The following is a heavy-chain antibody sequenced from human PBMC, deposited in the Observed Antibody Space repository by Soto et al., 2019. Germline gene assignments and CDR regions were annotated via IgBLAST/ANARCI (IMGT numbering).Heavy chain of an antibody. J-gene: IGHJ5*02. CDR3: AKDYYGSGAISWFDP. CDR2: ISGSGGST. V-gene: IGHV3-23*01. CDR1: GFTFSSYA. D-gene: IGHD3-10*01. Sequence: PGGSLRLSCAASGFTFSSYAMSWVRQAPGKGLEWVSAISGSGGSTYYADSVKGRFTISRDNSKNTLYLQMNSLRAEDTAVYYCAKDYYGSGAISWFDPWGQGTLVTVSS.